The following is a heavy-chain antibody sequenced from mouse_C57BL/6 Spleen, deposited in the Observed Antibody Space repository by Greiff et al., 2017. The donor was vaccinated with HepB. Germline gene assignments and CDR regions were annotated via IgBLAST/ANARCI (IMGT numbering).Heavy chain of an antibody. CDR3: ATHGHYYAMDY. CDR1: GFTFSDYG. Sequence: EVHLVESGGGLVKPGGSLKLSCAASGFTFSDYGMHWVRQAPEKGLEWVAYISSGSSTIYYADTVKGRFTISRDSAKHTLFLQMTGLRSEDTAMYYCATHGHYYAMDYWGQGTSVTVSS. V-gene: IGHV5-17*01. CDR2: ISSGSSTI. J-gene: IGHJ4*01. D-gene: IGHD1-2*01.